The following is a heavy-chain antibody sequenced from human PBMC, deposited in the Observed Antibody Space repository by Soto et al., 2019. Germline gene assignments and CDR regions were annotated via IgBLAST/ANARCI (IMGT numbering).Heavy chain of an antibody. CDR1: GASITNYY. V-gene: IGHV4-59*01. J-gene: IGHJ3*01. CDR2: IYYSGRT. Sequence: QVQMQESGPGLVNPSETLSLTCTVSGASITNYYWSWIRQPPGKGLEWIGHIYYSGRTNYNPSLTSRVTMSVDTAKNQFPLKLRSVTAADTAVYFCARPYYDNAFDVWGQGTLVTVAS. CDR3: ARPYYDNAFDV. D-gene: IGHD3-16*01.